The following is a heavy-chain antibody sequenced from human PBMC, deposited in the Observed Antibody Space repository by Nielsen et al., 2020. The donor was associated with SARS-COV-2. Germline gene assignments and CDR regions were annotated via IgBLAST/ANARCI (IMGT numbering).Heavy chain of an antibody. J-gene: IGHJ6*02. CDR1: GFTFDDYA. Sequence: SLKISCAASGFTFDDYAMHWVRQAPGKGLEWVSGISWNSGSIGYADSVKGRFTISRDNAKNSLYLQMNSLRAEDTAVYYCARGGGYDRRDYYYYYGMDVWGQGTTVTVSS. D-gene: IGHD5-12*01. V-gene: IGHV3-9*01. CDR2: ISWNSGSI. CDR3: ARGGGYDRRDYYYYYGMDV.